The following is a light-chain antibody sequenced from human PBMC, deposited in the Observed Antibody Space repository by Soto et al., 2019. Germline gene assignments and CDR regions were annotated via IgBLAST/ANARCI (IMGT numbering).Light chain of an antibody. CDR1: ESVSSN. CDR3: QQYNYWLWT. V-gene: IGKV3-15*01. J-gene: IGKJ1*01. CDR2: GAS. Sequence: EVVMTQSPATLSVSPGERATLSCWASESVSSNIAWYQQKPGQPPRLLLYGASTRATGTPARFSGSASGTDFILTISSLQSEDFAVYYCQQYNYWLWTFGPGTTVEIK.